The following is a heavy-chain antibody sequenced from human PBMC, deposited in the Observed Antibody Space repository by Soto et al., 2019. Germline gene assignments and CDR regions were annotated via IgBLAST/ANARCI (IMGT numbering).Heavy chain of an antibody. V-gene: IGHV3-23*01. CDR1: GFTFSNYA. J-gene: IGHJ4*02. CDR2: IVGGGDQT. Sequence: EVQLLESGGGLVQPGGSLRLSCVASGFTFSNYAMSWVRQAPGKGLEWVSGIVGGGDQTFYAESVKGRSTISRDNSENTLFLQMHSLTAEDTAIYYCAREGIRRIWDFESWGLGTLVTVSS. D-gene: IGHD3-16*01. CDR3: AREGIRRIWDFES.